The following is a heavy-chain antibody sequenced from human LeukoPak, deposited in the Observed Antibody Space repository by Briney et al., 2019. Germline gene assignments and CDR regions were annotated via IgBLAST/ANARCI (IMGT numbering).Heavy chain of an antibody. Sequence: ASVKVSCKASVYSFTNYDINWVRQATGQELEWMGWMNANSGDPNYAQKLQGRVTMTSGTSISTAYMELSSVRSGGTGRNYRAGTMVRGIQSDIWGRGTLVTVSS. CDR3: AGTMVRGIQSDI. CDR1: VYSFTNYD. J-gene: IGHJ2*01. D-gene: IGHD3-10*01. V-gene: IGHV1-2*02. CDR2: MNANSGDP.